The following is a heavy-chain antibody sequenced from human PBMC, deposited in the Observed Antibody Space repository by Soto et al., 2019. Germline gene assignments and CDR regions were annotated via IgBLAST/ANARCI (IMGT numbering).Heavy chain of an antibody. J-gene: IGHJ6*02. V-gene: IGHV4-30-4*01. CDR3: ARESQQLVRSDGMDV. CDR2: IYYSGST. CDR1: GGSISSGGYY. Sequence: SETLSLTCPVSGGSISSGGYYWSWLRQPPGKGLEWIGYIYYSGSTYYNPSLKSRVTISVDTSKNQFSLKLSSVTAADTAVYYCARESQQLVRSDGMDVWGQGTTVTVSS. D-gene: IGHD6-13*01.